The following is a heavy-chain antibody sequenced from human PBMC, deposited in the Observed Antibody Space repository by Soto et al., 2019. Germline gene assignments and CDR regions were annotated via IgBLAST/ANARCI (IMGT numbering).Heavy chain of an antibody. D-gene: IGHD3-10*01. CDR2: ISGSGAVT. CDR3: AKASLWFGEEVTGY. J-gene: IGHJ4*02. CDR1: GFTFSYYA. Sequence: EVQLLESGGDLIQPGGSLRLSCAASGFTFSYYAMNWVRQAPGKGLEWVSGISGSGAVTYYEASVKGRLTVSRDNSKNTMYLQMNRLRVEDTAVYYCAKASLWFGEEVTGYWGQGTLVTVHS. V-gene: IGHV3-23*01.